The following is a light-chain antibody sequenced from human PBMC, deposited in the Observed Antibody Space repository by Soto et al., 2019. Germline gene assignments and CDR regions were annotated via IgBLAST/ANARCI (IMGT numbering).Light chain of an antibody. CDR2: SNN. Sequence: QSVLTQPPSASGTPGQRVTISCSGSSSNIGSNTVNWYQQLPGTAPKLLIYSNNQRPSGVPARFSGSKSGTSASLAISGLQSEDEADYYCAAWDDSLNGVVFGGGTQLIV. CDR3: AAWDDSLNGVV. CDR1: SSNIGSNT. V-gene: IGLV1-44*01. J-gene: IGLJ2*01.